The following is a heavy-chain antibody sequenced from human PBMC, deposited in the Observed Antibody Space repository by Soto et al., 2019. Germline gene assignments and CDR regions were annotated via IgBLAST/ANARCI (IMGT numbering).Heavy chain of an antibody. Sequence: QVQLVQSGAEVKKPGASVKVSCKASGYTFTSYGISWVRQAPGQGLEWMGWISAYNGNTNYAQKLQGRVTMTTDTSTSTAYMALRSLRSDDTAVYYCAKSSGWYGNYYYGMDVWGQGTTVTVSS. D-gene: IGHD6-19*01. CDR3: AKSSGWYGNYYYGMDV. J-gene: IGHJ6*02. V-gene: IGHV1-18*01. CDR2: ISAYNGNT. CDR1: GYTFTSYG.